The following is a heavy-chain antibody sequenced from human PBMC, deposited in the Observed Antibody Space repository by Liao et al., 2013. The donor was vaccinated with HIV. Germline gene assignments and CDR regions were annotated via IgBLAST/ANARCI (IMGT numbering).Heavy chain of an antibody. J-gene: IGHJ5*02. CDR3: ARDVYHDFAVYYLDP. CDR2: IYTNGNT. CDR1: GGSFSSRSYY. V-gene: IGHV4-39*07. D-gene: IGHD3-3*01. Sequence: QLQLQESGPGLVKPSETLSLTCTVSGGSFSSRSYYWGWIRQPPGKGLEWIGSIYTNGNTNYNPSLKTRVTISLDTSKNQFSLELSSVTAADTAVYYCARDVYHDFAVYYLDPWGLGTLVTVSA.